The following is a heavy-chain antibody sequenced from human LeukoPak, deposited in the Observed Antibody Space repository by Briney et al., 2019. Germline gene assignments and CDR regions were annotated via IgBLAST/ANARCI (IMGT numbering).Heavy chain of an antibody. CDR2: ISWNSGSI. J-gene: IGHJ4*02. D-gene: IGHD3-22*01. CDR1: GFTFDDYA. Sequence: SRSLRLSCAASGFTFDDYAMHWVRQAPGKGLEWVSGISWNSGSIGYADSVKGRFTISRDNAKNSLYLQMNSLRAEDMALYYCAKDYYYDSSGPFDYGGQGTLVTVSS. V-gene: IGHV3-9*03. CDR3: AKDYYYDSSGPFDY.